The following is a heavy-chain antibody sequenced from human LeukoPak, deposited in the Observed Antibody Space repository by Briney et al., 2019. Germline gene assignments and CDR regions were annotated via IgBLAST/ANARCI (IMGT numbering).Heavy chain of an antibody. V-gene: IGHV4-4*07. Sequence: PSETLSLTCTVSGGSISSYYWSWIRQPAGKGLEWIGRIYTSGSTNYNPSLKSRVTISVDTSKNQFSLKLSSVTAADTAVYYCARQRFAPDTAMVVEFDYWGQGTLVTVSS. CDR1: GGSISSYY. J-gene: IGHJ4*02. CDR2: IYTSGST. D-gene: IGHD5-18*01. CDR3: ARQRFAPDTAMVVEFDY.